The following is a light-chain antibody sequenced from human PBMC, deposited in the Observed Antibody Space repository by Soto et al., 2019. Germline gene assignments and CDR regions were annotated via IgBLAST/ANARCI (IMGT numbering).Light chain of an antibody. V-gene: IGKV3-20*01. CDR2: GAS. CDR1: QTVSSNY. CDR3: QHYGSSPPTYT. Sequence: ETVLTQSPGTLSSSPGERATLSCRASQTVSSNYLAWYQQKPGQAPRLLIYGASRRATGIPDRFSGSRSGTDYTLTISRLEPEDYAVYYCQHYGSSPPTYTFGQGTKLEIK. J-gene: IGKJ2*01.